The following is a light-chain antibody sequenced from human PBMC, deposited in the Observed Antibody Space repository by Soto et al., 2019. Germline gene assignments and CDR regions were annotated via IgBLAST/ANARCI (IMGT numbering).Light chain of an antibody. V-gene: IGLV1-51*01. CDR1: SSNIGSNF. Sequence: QSVLTRPPSVSAAPGQTVTLSCSGSSSNIGSNFVSWYQQLPGTSPQLLLYDNDQRPSGIPDRFSASKSGTSATLRITGLQTGDEADYYCAAWDSSLGAGLFGGGTKVTVL. CDR2: DND. CDR3: AAWDSSLGAGL. J-gene: IGLJ2*01.